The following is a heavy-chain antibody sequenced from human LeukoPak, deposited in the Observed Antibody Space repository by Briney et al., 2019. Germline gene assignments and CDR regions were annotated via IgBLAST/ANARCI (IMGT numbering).Heavy chain of an antibody. CDR3: ARAARTNWFDP. CDR1: GYTFTSYD. V-gene: IGHV1-8*01. Sequence: GAPVKVSCKASGYTFTSYDINWVRQATGQGLERMGWMNPNSGNTGYAQKFQGRVTMTRNTSISTAYMELSSLRSEDTAVYYCARAARTNWFDPWGQGTLVTVSS. J-gene: IGHJ5*02. CDR2: MNPNSGNT.